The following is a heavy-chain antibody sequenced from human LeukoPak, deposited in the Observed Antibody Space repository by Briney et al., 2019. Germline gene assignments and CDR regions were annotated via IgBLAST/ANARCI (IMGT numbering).Heavy chain of an antibody. V-gene: IGHV3-21*01. J-gene: IGHJ5*01. CDR2: ISSGSGYI. CDR1: GFTFSSYT. CDR3: VRGWFDF. Sequence: GGSPRLSYAASGFTFSSYTMNWVRLAPGKGLEWVSSISSGSGYIQYADSVKGRFTISRDNAENSVFLQMRSLRVDDTALYYCVRGWFDFWGQGTPVTVSS.